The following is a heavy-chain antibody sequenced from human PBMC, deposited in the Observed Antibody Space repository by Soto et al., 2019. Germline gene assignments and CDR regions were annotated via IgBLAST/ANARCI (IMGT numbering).Heavy chain of an antibody. J-gene: IGHJ4*02. CDR3: ARGVFHEAIAVVPAATYFDY. CDR1: GGSISSYY. V-gene: IGHV4-59*01. D-gene: IGHD2-2*01. CDR2: IYYSGST. Sequence: QSQTLSLTCTVSGGSISSYYWSWIRQPPGKGLEWIGYIYYSGSTNYNPSLKSRVTISVDTSKNQFSLKLSSVTAADTAVYYCARGVFHEAIAVVPAATYFDYWGQGTLVTVSS.